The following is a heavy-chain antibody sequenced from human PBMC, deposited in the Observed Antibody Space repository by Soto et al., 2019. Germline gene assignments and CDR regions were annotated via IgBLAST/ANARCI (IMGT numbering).Heavy chain of an antibody. CDR1: GFTFSDYA. D-gene: IGHD3-10*01. Sequence: PGGSLRLSCTASGFTFSDYAMAWGRQAPGKGLEWVSTISGGSSVTYYGDSVQGRFTISRDNAKKTLFLQLNRLSAEDTATYYCAKVLSKNYYYPLDFWGQGTMVTVSS. CDR2: ISGGSSVT. J-gene: IGHJ3*01. V-gene: IGHV3-23*01. CDR3: AKVLSKNYYYPLDF.